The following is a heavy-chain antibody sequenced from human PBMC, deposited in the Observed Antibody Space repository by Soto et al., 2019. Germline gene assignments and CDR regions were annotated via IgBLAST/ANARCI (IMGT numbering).Heavy chain of an antibody. J-gene: IGHJ4*02. D-gene: IGHD5-12*01. CDR2: IHWDGDQ. Sequence: QITLKESGPTLVKSTQTLTLTCAFSGFSLTTSGETVGWIRQTPGKALEWLALIHWDGDQRYSPSLKSRLTITNDTSKNQVLLIMTNMDPVDTGTYYCARSPYTGYHVDFDYWGQGTLVTVSS. V-gene: IGHV2-5*02. CDR1: GFSLTTSGET. CDR3: ARSPYTGYHVDFDY.